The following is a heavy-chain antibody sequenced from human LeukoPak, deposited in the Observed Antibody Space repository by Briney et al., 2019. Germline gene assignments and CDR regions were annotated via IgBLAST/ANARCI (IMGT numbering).Heavy chain of an antibody. V-gene: IGHV4-30-2*05. D-gene: IGHD3-16*01. Sequence: SETLSLTCAVSGGSISSGGYSWSWIRQPPGKGLEWIGYIYHSGSTYYNPSLKSRVTISVDTSKKQFYLKVNSVTATDTAVYYCASSETVMRTWGQGTLVTVSS. CDR1: GGSISSGGYS. CDR2: IYHSGST. J-gene: IGHJ5*02. CDR3: ASSETVMRT.